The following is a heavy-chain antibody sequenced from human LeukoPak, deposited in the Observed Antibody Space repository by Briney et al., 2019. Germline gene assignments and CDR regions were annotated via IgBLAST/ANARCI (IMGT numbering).Heavy chain of an antibody. CDR1: GFTFGAYS. D-gene: IGHD3-10*01. V-gene: IGHV3-21*01. Sequence: GGSLRLSCAASGFTFGAYSMNRVRQAPGKGLEWVSFISDSSSYIYYADSVKGRFTISRDNAKNSLYLQMNGLRAEDTALYYCARDRVPSGRFGEVASWGQGTLVTVSS. CDR3: ARDRVPSGRFGEVAS. CDR2: ISDSSSYI. J-gene: IGHJ5*02.